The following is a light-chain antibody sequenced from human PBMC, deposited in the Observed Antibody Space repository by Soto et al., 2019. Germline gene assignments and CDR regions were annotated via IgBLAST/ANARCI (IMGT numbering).Light chain of an antibody. CDR2: GAS. Sequence: EIVLTQSPGTLSLSPGERATLSCRASESFASNYLAWYQHKPGQAPRLLFFGASNRATGIPDRFSGSGSGTDFTLTISRLEPEDFAVYYCHQYGSSPWTLGQGTKVDIK. CDR3: HQYGSSPWT. J-gene: IGKJ1*01. V-gene: IGKV3-20*01. CDR1: ESFASNY.